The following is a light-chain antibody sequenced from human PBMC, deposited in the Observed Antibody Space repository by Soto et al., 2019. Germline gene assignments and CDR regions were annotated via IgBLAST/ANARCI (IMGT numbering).Light chain of an antibody. CDR1: QSVGSS. J-gene: IGKJ1*01. V-gene: IGKV3-11*01. Sequence: EIVLTQSPATLSLSPGDRATLSCRASQSVGSSLAWYQQAPGQAPRLLISDASNRATGIPPRFSGSRSGTDFTLTISSLEPGDFAVYYCQQRSNWPTSWTFGQGTKV. CDR2: DAS. CDR3: QQRSNWPTSWT.